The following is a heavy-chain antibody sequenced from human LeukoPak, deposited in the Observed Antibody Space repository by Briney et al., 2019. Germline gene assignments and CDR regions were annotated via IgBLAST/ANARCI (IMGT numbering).Heavy chain of an antibody. Sequence: PGGSLRLSCAASGFTFSSYSMNWVRQAPGKGLEWVSYISSSSSTIYYADSVKGRFTISRDNAKNTLYLQMNSLRAEDTAVYYCARVKAGNWYFDLWGRGTLVTVSS. J-gene: IGHJ2*01. CDR2: ISSSSSTI. CDR3: ARVKAGNWYFDL. V-gene: IGHV3-48*04. CDR1: GFTFSSYS.